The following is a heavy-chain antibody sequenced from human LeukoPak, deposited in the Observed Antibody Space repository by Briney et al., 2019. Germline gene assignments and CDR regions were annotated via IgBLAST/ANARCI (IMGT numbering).Heavy chain of an antibody. CDR2: INVNGADT. CDR3: ARDLYGSGWYHYFDY. D-gene: IGHD6-19*01. V-gene: IGHV3-64*01. J-gene: IGHJ4*02. Sequence: GGSLRLSCAASGFSFSGYAMHWVRQAPGKGLEFISAINVNGADTHYVNSVKGRFIISRDNAKNSLYLQMNSLRAEDTAVYYCARDLYGSGWYHYFDYWGQGTLVTVSS. CDR1: GFSFSGYA.